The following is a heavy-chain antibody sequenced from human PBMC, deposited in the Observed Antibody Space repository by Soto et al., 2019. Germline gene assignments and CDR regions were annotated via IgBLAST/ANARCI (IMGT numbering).Heavy chain of an antibody. CDR2: IYHSGGT. V-gene: IGHV4-30-2*01. CDR3: ARDQREGNWFDP. J-gene: IGHJ5*02. Sequence: QLQLQESGSGLVRPSQTLSLTCAVSGGSISSGGYSWNWIRQPPGKGLEWIGYIYHSGGTLYNPSLKSRVTISVDKSKNQFSLKLTSVTAADTAVYYCARDQREGNWFDPWGQGTLVTVSS. CDR1: GGSISSGGYS.